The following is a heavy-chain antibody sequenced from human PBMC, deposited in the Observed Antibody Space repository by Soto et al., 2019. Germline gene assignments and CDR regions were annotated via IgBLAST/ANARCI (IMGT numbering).Heavy chain of an antibody. CDR3: AAHNGDYFFDV. J-gene: IGHJ5*02. D-gene: IGHD4-17*01. Sequence: SEPHILTCTVSGGCIRSTTYYWGWIHQPPGKWMEWIGNIYYSGITYYTPSLKSRVTISVDTSKNQFSLKLTSVTAADAAVYYCAAHNGDYFFDVWGQGTLVTVSS. CDR2: IYYSGIT. CDR1: GGCIRSTTYY. V-gene: IGHV4-39*01.